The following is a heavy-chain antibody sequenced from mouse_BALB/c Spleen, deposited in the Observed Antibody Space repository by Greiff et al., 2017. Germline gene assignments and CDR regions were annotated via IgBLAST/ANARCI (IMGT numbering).Heavy chain of an antibody. CDR1: GFTFSSYG. J-gene: IGHJ4*01. CDR3: ARQYDYDDAMDY. D-gene: IGHD2-4*01. CDR2: ISSGGSYT. Sequence: EVQGVESGGDLVKPGGSLKLSCAASGFTFSSYGMSWVRQTPDKRLEWVATISSGGSYTYYPDSVKGRFTISRDNAKNTLYLQMSSLKSEDTAMYYCARQYDYDDAMDYWGQGTSVTVSS. V-gene: IGHV5-6*01.